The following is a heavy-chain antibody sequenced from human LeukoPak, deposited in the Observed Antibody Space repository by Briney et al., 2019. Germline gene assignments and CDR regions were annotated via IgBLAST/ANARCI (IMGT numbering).Heavy chain of an antibody. J-gene: IGHJ4*02. CDR2: FYYSGST. V-gene: IGHV4-39*07. CDR3: ARDRRSYPDY. Sequence: SETLSLTCTVSGGSITSSSYYWGWIRQPPGKGPQWIGSFYYSGSTYYNPSLKSRVTIYVDTSKNQFSLKLSSVTAADTAVYYCARDRRSYPDYWGQGTLVTVSS. D-gene: IGHD1-26*01. CDR1: GGSITSSSYY.